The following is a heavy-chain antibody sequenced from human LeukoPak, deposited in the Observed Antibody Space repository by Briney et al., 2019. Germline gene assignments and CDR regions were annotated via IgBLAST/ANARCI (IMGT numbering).Heavy chain of an antibody. CDR1: GFTFSSYW. J-gene: IGHJ3*02. Sequence: GGSLRLSCAASGFTFSSYWMSWVRQAPGKGLEWVSVLYSGGSTFYADSVKGRFTISRDNSKNTLYLHMNNLRADEDTAIYYCARGKGGSYAFDIWGQGTMVTVSP. CDR2: LYSGGST. CDR3: ARGKGGSYAFDI. V-gene: IGHV3-66*01. D-gene: IGHD5-12*01.